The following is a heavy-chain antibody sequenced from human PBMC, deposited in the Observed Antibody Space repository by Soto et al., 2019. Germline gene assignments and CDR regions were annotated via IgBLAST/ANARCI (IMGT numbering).Heavy chain of an antibody. J-gene: IGHJ5*02. CDR3: ARELPPDL. CDR2: IWSAGLT. Sequence: EVQLVESGGGLMQPGGSLRLSCAASGFTVSSKYMNWVRQAPGKGLEWVSIIWSAGLTYYADSVRGRFTISRDISKNILFLQMNNLRAEDSAIYHCARELPPDLWGQGTLVTVSP. D-gene: IGHD2-15*01. CDR1: GFTVSSKY. V-gene: IGHV3-53*01.